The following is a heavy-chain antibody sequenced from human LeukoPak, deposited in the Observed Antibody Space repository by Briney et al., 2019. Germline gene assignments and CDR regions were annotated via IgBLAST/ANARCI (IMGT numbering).Heavy chain of an antibody. V-gene: IGHV4-59*12. CDR2: IHVSGGT. J-gene: IGHJ4*02. Sequence: PSETLSLSCTVSGASISSYYWNWIRQSPGKGLEWIGYIHVSGGTSYDPSLKSRVTISINTSKNQFSLKLSSVTAADTAVYYCARAITPRLKVILGYWGQGTLVTVSS. CDR1: GASISSYY. D-gene: IGHD3-16*01. CDR3: ARAITPRLKVILGY.